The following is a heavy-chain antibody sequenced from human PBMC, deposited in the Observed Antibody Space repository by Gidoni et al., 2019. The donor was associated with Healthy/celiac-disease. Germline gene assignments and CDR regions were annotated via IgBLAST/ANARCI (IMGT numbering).Heavy chain of an antibody. V-gene: IGHV3-48*03. D-gene: IGHD3-10*01. Sequence: EVQLVESGGGLVQPGGSLRLSCAASGFTFSSYEMNWVRQAPGKGLEWVSYISSSGSTIYYADSVKGRFTISRDNAKNSLYLQMNSLRAEDTAVYYCARVRITMVRGVITDYYGMDVWGQGTTVTVSS. CDR2: ISSSGSTI. J-gene: IGHJ6*02. CDR3: ARVRITMVRGVITDYYGMDV. CDR1: GFTFSSYE.